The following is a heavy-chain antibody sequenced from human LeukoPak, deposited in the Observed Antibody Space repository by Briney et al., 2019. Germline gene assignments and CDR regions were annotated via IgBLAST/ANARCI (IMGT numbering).Heavy chain of an antibody. D-gene: IGHD4-17*01. CDR3: ARDFSDYGDYVGDH. Sequence: GGSLRLSCAASGFTFSSYSMNWVRQAPGKGLEWVSSISSSSSYIYYADSVKGRFTISRDNAKNSLYLQMNSLRAEDTAVYYCARDFSDYGDYVGDHWGQGTLVTVSS. J-gene: IGHJ4*02. CDR1: GFTFSSYS. CDR2: ISSSSSYI. V-gene: IGHV3-21*01.